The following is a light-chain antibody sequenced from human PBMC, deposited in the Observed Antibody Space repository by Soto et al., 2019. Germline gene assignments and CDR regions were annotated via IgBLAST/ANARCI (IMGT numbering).Light chain of an antibody. Sequence: EIVMTQSPATLSVSPGERATLSCRASQSVSSNLAWYQQKPGQAPRLLIYDASARATGIPARFSGSGSGTDFTLTISSLDPEDFAVYYCQQRSNWPPVTFGGGTKVDIK. J-gene: IGKJ4*01. CDR2: DAS. V-gene: IGKV3-11*01. CDR1: QSVSSN. CDR3: QQRSNWPPVT.